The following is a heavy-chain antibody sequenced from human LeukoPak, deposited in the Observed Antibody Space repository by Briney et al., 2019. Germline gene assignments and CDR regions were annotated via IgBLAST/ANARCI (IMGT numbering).Heavy chain of an antibody. CDR3: AKYDWDPPRRYMDV. J-gene: IGHJ6*03. D-gene: IGHD1-1*01. Sequence: GGSLRLSCAASGFTFTSSWMSWVRQAPGKGLEWVANIKQDGSEAYYVDSVKGRFIISRDNAKNSLYLQMNSLRAEDTAIYYCAKYDWDPPRRYMDVWGKGTTVTVSS. V-gene: IGHV3-7*03. CDR1: GFTFTSSW. CDR2: IKQDGSEA.